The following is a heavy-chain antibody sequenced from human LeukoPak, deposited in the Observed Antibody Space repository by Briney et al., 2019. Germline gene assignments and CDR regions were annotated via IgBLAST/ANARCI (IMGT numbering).Heavy chain of an antibody. CDR2: IYTSGNT. V-gene: IGHV4-4*08. CDR3: AAPFCGGDCYSSYYYYAMDV. Sequence: SETLSLTCTVSGGSISAYYWSWIRRPPGKGLEWIGYIYTSGNTNYNPSLKSRVTISVDTSKNQFSLKLSSVTAADTAVYYCAAPFCGGDCYSSYYYYAMDVWRPGTTVTVSS. J-gene: IGHJ6*02. CDR1: GGSISAYY. D-gene: IGHD2-21*02.